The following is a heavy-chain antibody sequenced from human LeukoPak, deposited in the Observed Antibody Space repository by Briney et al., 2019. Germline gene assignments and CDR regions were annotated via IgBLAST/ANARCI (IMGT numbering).Heavy chain of an antibody. Sequence: GESLKISCKGSGYSFTSYWIGWARQMPGKGLEWMGIIYLGDSDTRYSPSFQGQVTISVDKSISTAYLQWSILKASDTAMSYCAGRISLSFDIWGQGTMVTVSS. CDR3: AGRISLSFDI. CDR1: GYSFTSYW. CDR2: IYLGDSDT. J-gene: IGHJ3*02. V-gene: IGHV5-51*01.